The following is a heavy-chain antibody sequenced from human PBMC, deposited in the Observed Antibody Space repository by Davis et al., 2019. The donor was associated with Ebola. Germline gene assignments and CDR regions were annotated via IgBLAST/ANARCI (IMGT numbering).Heavy chain of an antibody. Sequence: HSQTPSLTCAISGDSVSTAGWNWIRQSPSRGLEWLGRTYYTSQWYNDYAVSVKSRMTINPDTSKNQFSLKLNSVTPEDTAVYYCGRGWLRTGIDYWGQGTLVTVSS. CDR3: GRGWLRTGIDY. CDR2: TYYTSQWYN. CDR1: GDSVSTAG. D-gene: IGHD5-12*01. J-gene: IGHJ4*02. V-gene: IGHV6-1*01.